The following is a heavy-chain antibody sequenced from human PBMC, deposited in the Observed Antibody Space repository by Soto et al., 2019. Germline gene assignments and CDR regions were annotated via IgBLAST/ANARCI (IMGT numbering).Heavy chain of an antibody. CDR1: GGAFNNYA. CDR2: IIPLHNTS. V-gene: IGHV1-69*06. Sequence: QVQLLQSGAEVKKPGSSVKVSCKVSGGAFNNYALNWVRHGPGQGLEWLGGIIPLHNTSNYSLKVLGRVPVTADIYSTTVYMELNRLTSDDTATYYCASWSNWNPLYYDGLDVCGQGTTVTVSS. D-gene: IGHD1-20*01. J-gene: IGHJ6*02. CDR3: ASWSNWNPLYYDGLDV.